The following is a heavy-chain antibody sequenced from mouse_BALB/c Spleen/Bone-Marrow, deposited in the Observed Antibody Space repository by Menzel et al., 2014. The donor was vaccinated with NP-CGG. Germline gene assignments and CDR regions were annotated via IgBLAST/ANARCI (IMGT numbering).Heavy chain of an antibody. CDR1: GFTFTDYY. CDR2: IRNKANGYTT. J-gene: IGHJ3*01. CDR3: ARDRRYDLAWFAY. V-gene: IGHV7-3*02. Sequence: EVNVAESGGGLVQPGGSLRLSCATSGFTFTDYYMSWVRQPPGKALEWLGFIRNKANGYTTEYSASVKGRFTISRDNSQSILYLQMNSLRAEDSATYYCARDRRYDLAWFAYWCQGTLVTVSA. D-gene: IGHD2-14*01.